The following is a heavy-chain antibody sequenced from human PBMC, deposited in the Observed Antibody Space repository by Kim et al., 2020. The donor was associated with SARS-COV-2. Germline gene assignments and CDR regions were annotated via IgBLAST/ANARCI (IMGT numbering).Heavy chain of an antibody. V-gene: IGHV4-59*13. J-gene: IGHJ3*02. D-gene: IGHD1-26*01. Sequence: SETLSLTCTVSGGSISSYYWSWIRQPPGKGLEWIGYIYYSGSTNYNPSLKSRVTISVDTSKNQFSLKLSSVTAADTAVYYCARGSGSYPLYGAFDIWGQGTMVTVSS. CDR1: GGSISSYY. CDR2: IYYSGST. CDR3: ARGSGSYPLYGAFDI.